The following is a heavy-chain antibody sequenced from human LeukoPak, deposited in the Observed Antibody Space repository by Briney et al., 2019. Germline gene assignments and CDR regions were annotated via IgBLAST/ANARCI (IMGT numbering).Heavy chain of an antibody. CDR1: GYIFTTYW. J-gene: IGHJ4*02. CDR3: ARRGSGWSFDY. V-gene: IGHV5-51*01. CDR2: IYPGDSDT. D-gene: IGHD6-19*01. Sequence: GESLQISCKGSGYIFTTYWIGWVRRLPGKGVEWMGIIYPGDSDTRYSPSFQGQVTISADKSISTAYLQWSSLKASDTAMYYCARRGSGWSFDYWGQGTLVTVSS.